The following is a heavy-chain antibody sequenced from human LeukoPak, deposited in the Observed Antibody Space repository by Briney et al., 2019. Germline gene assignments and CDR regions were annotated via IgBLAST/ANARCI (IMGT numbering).Heavy chain of an antibody. CDR1: GFTFSSYA. D-gene: IGHD3-22*01. V-gene: IGHV3-23*01. CDR2: IRGSGGST. Sequence: QPGGSLRLSCAASGFTFSSYAMSWVRQAPGKGLEWVSAIRGSGGSTYYADSVRGRFTISRDNPKNTLYLQMNNLRAGDTAVYFCAKRGVVIRVILVGFHKEAYYFDSWGQGALVTVSS. J-gene: IGHJ4*02. CDR3: AKRGVVIRVILVGFHKEAYYFDS.